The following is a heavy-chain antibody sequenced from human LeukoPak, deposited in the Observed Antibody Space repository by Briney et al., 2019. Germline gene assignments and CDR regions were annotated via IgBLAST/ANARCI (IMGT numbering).Heavy chain of an antibody. D-gene: IGHD4-17*01. Sequence: GGSLRLSCAASGFTFSSYAMSWVRQAPGKGLEWVSAISGSGGSTYYADSVKGRFTISRDNAQNSLYLQMNSLRPEDTAVYYCASGVGQTNDYGDWYYYMDVWGKGTPVTVSS. CDR2: ISGSGGST. CDR1: GFTFSSYA. V-gene: IGHV3-23*01. CDR3: ASGVGQTNDYGDWYYYMDV. J-gene: IGHJ6*03.